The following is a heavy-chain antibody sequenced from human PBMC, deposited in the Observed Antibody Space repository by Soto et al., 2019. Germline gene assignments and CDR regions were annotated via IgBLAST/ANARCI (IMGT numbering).Heavy chain of an antibody. CDR2: IYPGDSDT. D-gene: IGHD6-13*01. V-gene: IGHV5-51*01. CDR3: ARHHGSPGSYFGLDV. J-gene: IGHJ6*02. CDR1: GYSFTSYW. Sequence: PVECLKSYCQVSGYSFTSYWINSVLQMPGKGLEWMGIIYPGDSDTRYSPSFQGQVTISADKSIDTAYLQWRSLKASDTAVYYCARHHGSPGSYFGLDVWGQGTTVTVSS.